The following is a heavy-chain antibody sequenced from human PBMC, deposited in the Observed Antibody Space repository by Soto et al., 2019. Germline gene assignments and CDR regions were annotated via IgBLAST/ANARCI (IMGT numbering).Heavy chain of an antibody. Sequence: QVQLVESGGGAVQPGRSLRLSCAASGFTLSDYGMHWVRQAPDKGLEWVAVIWSDGKRKYYADSVKGRFTISRDNPDNTLFLEMNSLTADDTAVYYCVRGGKTAGGFDVWGQGTMVTVSS. CDR3: VRGGKTAGGFDV. CDR1: GFTLSDYG. CDR2: IWSDGKRK. J-gene: IGHJ3*01. V-gene: IGHV3-33*01. D-gene: IGHD2-15*01.